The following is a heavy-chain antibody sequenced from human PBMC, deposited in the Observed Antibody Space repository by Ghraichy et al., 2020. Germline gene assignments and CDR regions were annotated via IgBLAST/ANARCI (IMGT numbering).Heavy chain of an antibody. CDR2: LSGSGGST. CDR1: GFTFSSYG. D-gene: IGHD7-27*01. J-gene: IGHJ2*01. Sequence: GGSLRLSCAASGFTFSSYGMSWVRQAPGKGLEWVSALSGSGGSTYYADSVKGRFTISRDNSKNTLYLQMNSVRAEDTALYYCAGALGLGYFSLWGLGTLATVS. V-gene: IGHV3-23*01. CDR3: AGALGLGYFSL.